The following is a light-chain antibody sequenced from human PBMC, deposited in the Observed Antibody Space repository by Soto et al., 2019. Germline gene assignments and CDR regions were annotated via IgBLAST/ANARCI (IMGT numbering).Light chain of an antibody. J-gene: IGLJ1*01. CDR1: SSDVGGYNY. CDR2: EVS. V-gene: IGLV2-14*01. Sequence: QSVLTQPASVSGSPGQSITISCTGTSSDVGGYNYVSWYQQHPGKAPKLMIYEVSNRPSGVSNRFSGSKSGNTASLTISGLQAEDEADYYRSSYTSSSTYVSGTGTKV. CDR3: SSYTSSSTYV.